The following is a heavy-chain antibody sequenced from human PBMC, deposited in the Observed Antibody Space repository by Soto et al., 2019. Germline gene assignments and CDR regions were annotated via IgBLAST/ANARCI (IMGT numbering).Heavy chain of an antibody. V-gene: IGHV3-53*01. CDR1: GFSVSSTS. Sequence: GGSLRLSCVVSGFSVSSTSIFWVRQATGKGLEWVSLMHRGGTTDNADSVKGRFTTSRDKSKNTLYLHMNGLRVEDTAVYYCARVNTTLVDHFDCWGQGTLVTVSS. CDR3: ARVNTTLVDHFDC. J-gene: IGHJ4*02. CDR2: MHRGGTT. D-gene: IGHD5-18*01.